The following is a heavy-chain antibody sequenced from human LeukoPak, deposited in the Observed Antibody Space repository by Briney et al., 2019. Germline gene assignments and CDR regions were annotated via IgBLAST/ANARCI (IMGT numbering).Heavy chain of an antibody. CDR1: GYTFTSYD. J-gene: IGHJ6*02. Sequence: ASVKVSCKASGYTFTSYDINWVRQATGQGLEWMGWMNPNSGNTGYAHKFQGRVTMTRNTSISTAYMELSSLRSEDTAVYYCASSNRYDILTGYYNQYYYYGMDVWGQGTTVTVSS. D-gene: IGHD3-9*01. V-gene: IGHV1-8*01. CDR3: ASSNRYDILTGYYNQYYYYGMDV. CDR2: MNPNSGNT.